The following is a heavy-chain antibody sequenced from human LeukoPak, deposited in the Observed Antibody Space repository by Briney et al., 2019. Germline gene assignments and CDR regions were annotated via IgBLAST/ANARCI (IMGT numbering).Heavy chain of an antibody. CDR3: ARGSFYYYFDY. J-gene: IGHJ4*02. CDR1: GGSISSYY. D-gene: IGHD1-26*01. V-gene: IGHV4-59*01. CDR2: IYYSGST. Sequence: SETLSLTCTVSGGSISSYYWSWIRQPPGKGLEWIGYIYYSGSTNYNPSLKSRVTISVDTSKNQFSLKLSSVTAADTAVYFCARGSFYYYFDYWGQGDPAHRLL.